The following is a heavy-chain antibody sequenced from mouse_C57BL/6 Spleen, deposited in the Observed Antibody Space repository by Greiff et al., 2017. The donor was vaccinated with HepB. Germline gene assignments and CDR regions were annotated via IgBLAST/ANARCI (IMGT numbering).Heavy chain of an antibody. V-gene: IGHV1-81*01. CDR3: ARLRRDYYAMDY. D-gene: IGHD2-12*01. Sequence: VQLQQSGAELARPGASVKLSCKASGYTFTSYGISWVKQRTGQGLEWIGGIYPRSGNTYYNEKFKGKATLTADKSSSTAYMELRSLTSEDSAVYFCARLRRDYYAMDYWGQGTSVTVSS. CDR1: GYTFTSYG. J-gene: IGHJ4*01. CDR2: IYPRSGNT.